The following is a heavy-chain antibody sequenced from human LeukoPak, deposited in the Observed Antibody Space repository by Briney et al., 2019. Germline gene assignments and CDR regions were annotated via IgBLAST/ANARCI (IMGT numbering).Heavy chain of an antibody. CDR3: ARGWMYYYDSGSQLYYFDY. J-gene: IGHJ4*02. CDR1: GFTFSSYS. Sequence: GGSLRLSCAASGFTFSSYSMNWVRQAPGKGLEWVSSISSSSAYIYYADSLKGRFTISRDNAKSSLYLQMNSLRAEDTAVYYCARGWMYYYDSGSQLYYFDYWGQGTLVTASS. CDR2: ISSSSAYI. V-gene: IGHV3-21*01. D-gene: IGHD3-10*01.